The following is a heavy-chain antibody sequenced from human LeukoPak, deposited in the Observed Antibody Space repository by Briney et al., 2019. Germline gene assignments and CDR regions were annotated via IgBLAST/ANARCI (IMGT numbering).Heavy chain of an antibody. D-gene: IGHD3-22*01. CDR2: ISSSSSYI. Sequence: PGGSLRLSCAASGFTFSSYSMNWVRQAPGKGLEWVSYISSSSSYIYYADSVKGRFTISRDNAKNSLYLQMNSLRAEDTAVYYCARDEDDSSGYFRGSDYWGQGTLVTVSS. V-gene: IGHV3-21*01. CDR3: ARDEDDSSGYFRGSDY. CDR1: GFTFSSYS. J-gene: IGHJ4*02.